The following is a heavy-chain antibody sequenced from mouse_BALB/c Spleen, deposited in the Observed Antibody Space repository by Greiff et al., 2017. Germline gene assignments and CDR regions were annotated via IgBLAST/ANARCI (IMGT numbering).Heavy chain of an antibody. Sequence: VQLQQSGAELVKPGASVKLSCTASGFNIKDTYMHWVKQRPEQGLEWIGRIDPANGNPKYDPKFQGKATITADTSSNTAYLQLSSLTSEDTAVYYCAITTGPAWFAYWGQGTLVTVSA. D-gene: IGHD1-2*01. J-gene: IGHJ3*01. CDR1: GFNIKDTY. CDR2: IDPANGNP. V-gene: IGHV14-3*02. CDR3: AITTGPAWFAY.